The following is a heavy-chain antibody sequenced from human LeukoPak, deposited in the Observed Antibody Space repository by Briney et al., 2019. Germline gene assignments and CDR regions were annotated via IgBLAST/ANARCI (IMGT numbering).Heavy chain of an antibody. Sequence: GSLRLSCSASGFTFSSYAMHWVRQAPGKGLEYVSAISSNGGSTYYANSVKGRFTISRDNSKNTLYLQMNSLRAEDTAVYYCARGLYGDYVSLWFDPWGQGTLVTVSS. CDR3: ARGLYGDYVSLWFDP. CDR2: ISSNGGST. D-gene: IGHD4-17*01. CDR1: GFTFSSYA. V-gene: IGHV3-64*04. J-gene: IGHJ5*02.